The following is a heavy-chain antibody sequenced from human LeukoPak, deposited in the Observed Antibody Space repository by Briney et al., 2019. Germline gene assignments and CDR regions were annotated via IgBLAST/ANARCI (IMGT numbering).Heavy chain of an antibody. CDR3: AGEGRGDSPRGYYYYGMDV. CDR2: ISAYNGNT. Sequence: ASVKVSCKASGYTFTSYGISWVRQAPGQGLEWMGWISAYNGNTNYAQKLQGRVTMTTDTSTSTAYMELRSLRSDDTAVYYCAGEGRGDSPRGYYYYGMDVWGQGTTVTVSS. D-gene: IGHD2-21*02. V-gene: IGHV1-18*01. CDR1: GYTFTSYG. J-gene: IGHJ6*02.